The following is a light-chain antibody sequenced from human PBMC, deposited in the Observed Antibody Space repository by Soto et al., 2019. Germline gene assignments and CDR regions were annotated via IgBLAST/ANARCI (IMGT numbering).Light chain of an antibody. J-gene: IGKJ1*01. CDR2: KAS. Sequence: DIQMTQSPSTLSGSVGDRVTITCRASHPISSWLAWYQQKPGKAPKLLIYKASSLESGVPSRCSGSGSGTEFTPTISSLQPDDFATYYCQQYNSYLGTFGQGTKVDI. CDR1: HPISSW. CDR3: QQYNSYLGT. V-gene: IGKV1-5*03.